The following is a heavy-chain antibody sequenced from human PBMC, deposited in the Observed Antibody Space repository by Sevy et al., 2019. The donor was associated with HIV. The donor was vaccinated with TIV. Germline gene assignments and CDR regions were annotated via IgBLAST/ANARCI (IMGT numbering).Heavy chain of an antibody. CDR3: ARVVAYCSGGSCFPGYYYGMDV. J-gene: IGHJ6*02. CDR2: ISSSSRYI. D-gene: IGHD2-15*01. V-gene: IGHV3-21*01. CDR1: GFTFSNYN. Sequence: GGSLRLSCAASGFTFSNYNMNWVRQAPGKGLEWVSSISSSSRYIYYADSMKGRFTISRDNAKNLLYLQMNSLRAEDTAVYYGARVVAYCSGGSCFPGYYYGMDVWGQGTTVTVSS.